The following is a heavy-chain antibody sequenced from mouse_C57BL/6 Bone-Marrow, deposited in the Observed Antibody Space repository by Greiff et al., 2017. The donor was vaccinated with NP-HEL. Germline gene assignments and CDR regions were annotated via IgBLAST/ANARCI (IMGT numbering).Heavy chain of an antibody. Sequence: EVKLVESGGGLVQPGGSLKLSCAASGFTFSDYYMYWVRQTPETRLEWVAYLSNGGGSTYYPDHVKGRFPISRDNAKNAMYLQRSRLKSEDTAMYYCARVAYGYDGYFDVWGTGTTVTVSS. J-gene: IGHJ1*03. CDR3: ARVAYGYDGYFDV. CDR1: GFTFSDYY. CDR2: LSNGGGST. D-gene: IGHD2-2*01. V-gene: IGHV5-12*01.